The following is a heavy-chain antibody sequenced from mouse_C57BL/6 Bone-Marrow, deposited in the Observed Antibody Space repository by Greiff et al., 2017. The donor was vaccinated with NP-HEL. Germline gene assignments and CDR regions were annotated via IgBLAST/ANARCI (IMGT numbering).Heavy chain of an antibody. CDR3: AREAIYYRYAMDY. CDR1: GYTFTDYY. J-gene: IGHJ4*01. D-gene: IGHD2-14*01. Sequence: VQLQQSGPELVKPGASVKISCKASGYTFTDYYMNWVKQSHGKSLEWIGDINPNNGGTSYIQKFKGKATLTVDKSSSTAYMELRSLTSEDSAVYYCAREAIYYRYAMDYWGQGTSVTVSS. V-gene: IGHV1-26*01. CDR2: INPNNGGT.